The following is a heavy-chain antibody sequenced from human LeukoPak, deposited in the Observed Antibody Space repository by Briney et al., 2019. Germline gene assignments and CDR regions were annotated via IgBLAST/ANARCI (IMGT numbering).Heavy chain of an antibody. J-gene: IGHJ6*02. CDR1: GGSISSYY. D-gene: IGHD2-2*01. CDR3: ARDRRIVVVPAAMQYYYYGMDV. CDR2: IYYGGST. Sequence: TSETLSLTCTVSGGSISSYYWSWIRQPPGKGLEWIGYIYYGGSTNYNPSLTSRVTISVDTSKNQFSLKLSSVTAADTAVYYCARDRRIVVVPAAMQYYYYGMDVWGQGTTVTAS. V-gene: IGHV4-59*01.